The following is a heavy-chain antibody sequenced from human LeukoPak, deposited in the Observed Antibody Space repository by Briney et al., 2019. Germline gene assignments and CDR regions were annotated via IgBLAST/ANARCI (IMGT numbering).Heavy chain of an antibody. CDR1: GFTFSRFN. CDR2: ITTSGTYI. Sequence: PGGSLRLSCAASGFTFSRFNMNWVRQAPGKGLELVSSITTSGTYIYYADSVKGRFTISRDNAKNSLYLQMNSLRAEDTAVYYCARPFYYDSNGVEGMDVWGQGTTVTVSS. CDR3: ARPFYYDSNGVEGMDV. J-gene: IGHJ6*01. D-gene: IGHD3-22*01. V-gene: IGHV3-21*06.